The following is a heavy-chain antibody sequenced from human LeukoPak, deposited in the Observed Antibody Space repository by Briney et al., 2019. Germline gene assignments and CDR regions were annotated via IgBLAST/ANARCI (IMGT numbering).Heavy chain of an antibody. D-gene: IGHD6-19*01. V-gene: IGHV3-23*01. J-gene: IGHJ4*02. CDR1: GITFSSYS. CDR3: ASSRRGYDTGWNYFDY. CDR2: ISFSGTTT. Sequence: GGSLRLSCAASGITFSSYSMSWVRQAPGKGLEWVSGISFSGTTTYYADSVKGRFTISRDNSRGTLFLQMSSLRADDTAVYYCASSRRGYDTGWNYFDYWGQGTLVTVSS.